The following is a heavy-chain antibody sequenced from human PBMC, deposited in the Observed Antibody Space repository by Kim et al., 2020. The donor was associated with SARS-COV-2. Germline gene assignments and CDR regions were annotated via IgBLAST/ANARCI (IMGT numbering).Heavy chain of an antibody. CDR3: AREAWELLLPQDGKNWFDP. J-gene: IGHJ5*02. D-gene: IGHD1-26*01. CDR2: IIPIFGTA. Sequence: SVKVSCKASGGTFSSYAISWVRQAPGQGLEWMGGIIPIFGTANYAQKFQGRVTITADESTSTAYMELSSLRSEDTAVYYCAREAWELLLPQDGKNWFDPWGQGTLVTVSS. V-gene: IGHV1-69*13. CDR1: GGTFSSYA.